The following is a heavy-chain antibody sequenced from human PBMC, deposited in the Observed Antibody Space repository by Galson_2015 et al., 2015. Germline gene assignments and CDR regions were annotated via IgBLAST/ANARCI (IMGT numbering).Heavy chain of an antibody. CDR2: ITASGGSP. Sequence: SLRLSCAASGFTFSSYAMSWVRQAPGKGLEWVSLITASGGSPYYADSVKRRFTISRDNSKNTLYLQMNSLRAEDTAMYYCAKGVGSDFYYENDYSGQGTLFTVSS. CDR3: AKGVGSDFYYENDY. V-gene: IGHV3-23*01. J-gene: IGHJ4*02. CDR1: GFTFSSYA. D-gene: IGHD3-22*01.